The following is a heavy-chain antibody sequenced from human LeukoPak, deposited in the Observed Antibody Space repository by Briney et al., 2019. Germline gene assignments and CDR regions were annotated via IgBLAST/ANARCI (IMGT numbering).Heavy chain of an antibody. J-gene: IGHJ4*02. D-gene: IGHD6-13*01. CDR3: ARDRRSSWYFDY. CDR2: IYCSGST. V-gene: IGHV4-59*01. CDR1: GGSISSYY. Sequence: PSETLSLTCTVSGGSISSYYWSWIRQPPGKGLEWIGYIYCSGSTNYNPSLKSRVTISVDTSKNQFSLKLSSVTAADTAVYYCARDRRSSWYFDYWGQGTLVTVSS.